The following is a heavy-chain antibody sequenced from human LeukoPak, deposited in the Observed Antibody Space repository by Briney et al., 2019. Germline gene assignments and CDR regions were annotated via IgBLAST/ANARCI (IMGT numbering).Heavy chain of an antibody. CDR2: IYYSGST. CDR1: GGSISSSSDY. J-gene: IGHJ4*02. V-gene: IGHV4-39*07. CDR3: ARLPGTALDY. Sequence: SETLSLTCTVSGGSISSSSDYWGWIRQPPGKGMEWIGSIYYSGSTYYNPSLKSRVTISVDTSKNQFSLKLSSVTAADTAVYYCARLPGTALDYWGQGTLVTVSS. D-gene: IGHD1-1*01.